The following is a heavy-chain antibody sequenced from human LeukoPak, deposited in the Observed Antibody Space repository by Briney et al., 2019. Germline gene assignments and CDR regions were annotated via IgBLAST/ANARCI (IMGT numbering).Heavy chain of an antibody. CDR1: GFTFSSYA. J-gene: IGHJ4*02. V-gene: IGHV3-30-3*01. D-gene: IGHD3-10*01. Sequence: GESLRLSCAASGFTFSSYAMHWVRQAPGKGLEWVAIISYDGNNKYYADSVKGRFTISRDNSKNTLYLQMNSLRAEGTAVYYCTRDGDKYGSGTHFDYWGQGTLVTVSS. CDR3: TRDGDKYGSGTHFDY. CDR2: ISYDGNNK.